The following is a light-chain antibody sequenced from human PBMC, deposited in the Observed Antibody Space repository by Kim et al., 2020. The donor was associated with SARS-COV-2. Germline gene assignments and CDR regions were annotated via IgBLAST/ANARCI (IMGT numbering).Light chain of an antibody. J-gene: IGLJ2*01. CDR3: AAWDDSLRVV. CDR2: SNN. V-gene: IGLV1-47*02. Sequence: QSVLTQPPSASGTPGQRVTISCSGSSSNIGSNYVYWYQQLPGTAPKLLIYSNNQRPSGVPDRFSGSKSGTSASLAFSGLRSEDEADYYCAAWDDSLRVVFGGGTQLTVL. CDR1: SSNIGSNY.